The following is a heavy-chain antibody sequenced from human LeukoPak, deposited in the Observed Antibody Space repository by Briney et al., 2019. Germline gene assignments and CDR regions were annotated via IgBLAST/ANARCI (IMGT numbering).Heavy chain of an antibody. CDR2: IYHSGST. D-gene: IGHD3-22*01. CDR3: ARPFSDRDSSGYSLDYFDY. Sequence: SETLSLTCAVSGGSISSGGYSRSWIRQPPGKGLEWIGYIYHSGSTYYNPSLKSRVTISVDRSKNQFSLKLSSVTAADTAVYYCARPFSDRDSSGYSLDYFDYWGQGTLVTVSS. V-gene: IGHV4-30-2*01. J-gene: IGHJ4*02. CDR1: GGSISSGGYS.